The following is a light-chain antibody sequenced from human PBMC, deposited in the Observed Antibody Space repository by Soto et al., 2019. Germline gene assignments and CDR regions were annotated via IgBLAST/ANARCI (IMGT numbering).Light chain of an antibody. Sequence: EIVMTQSPATLSVSPGERATLSCRASQSVSSNLAWYQQKPVQSPRLLIYGASTSATGIPARFSGSGSGTEFTVTISSLRSEDCAVYYCQQYNNWSPLTFGGGTKVEIK. J-gene: IGKJ4*01. CDR3: QQYNNWSPLT. V-gene: IGKV3-15*01. CDR1: QSVSSN. CDR2: GAS.